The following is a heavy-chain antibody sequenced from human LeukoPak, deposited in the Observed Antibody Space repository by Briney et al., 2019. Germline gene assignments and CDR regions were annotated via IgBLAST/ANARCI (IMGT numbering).Heavy chain of an antibody. J-gene: IGHJ4*02. V-gene: IGHV1-69*04. Sequence: GASVKVSCKASGGTFSSYAISWVRQAPGQGLEWKGRIIPILGIANYAQKFQGRVTITADKSTSTAYMELSSLRSEDTAVYYCARESSIVGATLRYWGQGTLVTVSS. CDR2: IIPILGIA. CDR1: GGTFSSYA. D-gene: IGHD1-26*01. CDR3: ARESSIVGATLRY.